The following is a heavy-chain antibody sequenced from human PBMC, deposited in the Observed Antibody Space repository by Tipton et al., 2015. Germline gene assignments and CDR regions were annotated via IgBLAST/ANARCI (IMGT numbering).Heavy chain of an antibody. Sequence: GLVKPSQTLSLTCAISGDSVSSNAAAWSWIRQSPSRGLEWLGRTYYRSKWYNEYAVSVKSRITINPDTSKNQFSLQLDSVTPEDTAVYYCARDPGYYFGLDLWGQGTTVTVSS. CDR2: TYYRSKWYN. CDR1: GDSVSSNAAA. V-gene: IGHV6-1*01. CDR3: ARDPGYYFGLDL. J-gene: IGHJ6*02.